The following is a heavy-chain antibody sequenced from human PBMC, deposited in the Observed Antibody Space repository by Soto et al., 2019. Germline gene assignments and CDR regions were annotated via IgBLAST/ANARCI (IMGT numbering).Heavy chain of an antibody. D-gene: IGHD6-13*01. CDR2: IIPILGIA. J-gene: IGHJ5*02. CDR1: GGTFSSYT. V-gene: IGHV1-69*02. CDR3: YYIAAGSYNWFDP. Sequence: GASVKVSCKASGGTFSSYTISWVRQAPGQGLEWMGRIIPILGIANYAQKFQGRVTITADKSTSTAYMELSSLRSEDTAVYYCYYIAAGSYNWFDPWGQGTLVTVSS.